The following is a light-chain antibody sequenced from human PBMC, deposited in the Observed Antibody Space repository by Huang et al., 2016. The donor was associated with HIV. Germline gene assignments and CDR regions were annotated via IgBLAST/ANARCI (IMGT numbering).Light chain of an antibody. CDR2: GTS. J-gene: IGKJ3*01. Sequence: DIQMTQSPSAMSASVGDRVTITCRASQDISNHLAWFQQKPGKVPKCLIYGTSSVQSGVPSRFSGSGSGTEFTLTISSLQPEDFATYYCLQHNSYPLTFGPGTKVEFK. V-gene: IGKV1-17*03. CDR3: LQHNSYPLT. CDR1: QDISNH.